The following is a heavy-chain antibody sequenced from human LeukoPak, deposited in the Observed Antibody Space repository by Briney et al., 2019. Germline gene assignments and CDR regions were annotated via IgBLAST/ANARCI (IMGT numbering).Heavy chain of an antibody. CDR2: ISGSGGST. J-gene: IGHJ4*02. CDR3: AKDPYDILTGYYDELKEKETDY. CDR1: GFTFSIYA. V-gene: IGHV3-23*01. Sequence: GGSLRLSCAASGFTFSIYAMSWVRQAPGKGLEWVSAISGSGGSTYYADSVKGRFTISRDNSKNTLYLQMNSLRAEDTAVYYCAKDPYDILTGYYDELKEKETDYWGQGTLVTVSS. D-gene: IGHD3-9*01.